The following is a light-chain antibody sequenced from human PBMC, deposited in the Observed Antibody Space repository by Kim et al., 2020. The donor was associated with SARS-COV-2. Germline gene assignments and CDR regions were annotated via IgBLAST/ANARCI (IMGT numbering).Light chain of an antibody. J-gene: IGKJ1*01. CDR2: AAS. V-gene: IGKV1-12*01. CDR3: QQADRFPRT. Sequence: ASISDTVTVTCRARQRINNWLAWYQQKPGEAPKLHIFAASTLRTGVPSRFSGTGSGTDFSLTITNPQPDDFATYYCQQADRFPRTFGQGTKVDIK. CDR1: QRINNW.